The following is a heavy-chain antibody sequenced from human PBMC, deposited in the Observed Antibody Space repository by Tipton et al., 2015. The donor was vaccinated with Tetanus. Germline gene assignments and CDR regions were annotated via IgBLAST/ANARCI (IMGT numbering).Heavy chain of an antibody. D-gene: IGHD3-9*01. V-gene: IGHV4-39*01. CDR3: ARLGYDILTGYHYDY. CDR2: IYYNGNT. CDR1: NGSVSSSLYC. Sequence: LRLSCTVSNGSVSSSLYCWAWVRQSPGRGLEWIGTIYYNGNTYYNPSLKSRVTISVDTSKNQFSLKLSSVTAADTAVYYCARLGYDILTGYHYDYWGXGTLVXVSS. J-gene: IGHJ4*02.